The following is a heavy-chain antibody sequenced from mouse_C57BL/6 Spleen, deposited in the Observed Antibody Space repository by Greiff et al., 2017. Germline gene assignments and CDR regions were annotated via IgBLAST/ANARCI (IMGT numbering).Heavy chain of an antibody. V-gene: IGHV1-80*01. D-gene: IGHD2-1*01. J-gene: IGHJ4*01. Sequence: QVHVKQSGAELVKPGASVKIFCKASGYAFSSYWMNWVKQRPGKGLEWIGQIYPGDGDTNYNGKFKGKATLTADKSSSTAYMQLSSLTSEDSAVYFCASNGNYYAMDYWGQGTSVTVSS. CDR2: IYPGDGDT. CDR3: ASNGNYYAMDY. CDR1: GYAFSSYW.